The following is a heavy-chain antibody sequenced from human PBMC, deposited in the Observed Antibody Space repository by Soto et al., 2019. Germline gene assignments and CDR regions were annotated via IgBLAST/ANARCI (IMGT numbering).Heavy chain of an antibody. Sequence: GASVKVSCKASGYIFTSYDINWVRQATGQGLEWMGWMNPNSANTGYAQNFQGRVTMTRNTSINTLYMELSSPKSEDTAVYYCARAKRDYSSGTYYFDYWGQGTLVTVS. CDR1: GYIFTSYD. J-gene: IGHJ4*01. CDR3: ARAKRDYSSGTYYFDY. D-gene: IGHD6-19*01. V-gene: IGHV1-8*01. CDR2: MNPNSANT.